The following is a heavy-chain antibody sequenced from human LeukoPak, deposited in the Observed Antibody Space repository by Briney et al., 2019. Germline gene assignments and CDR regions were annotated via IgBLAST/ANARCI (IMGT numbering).Heavy chain of an antibody. J-gene: IGHJ4*02. CDR1: GYTFTSYG. D-gene: IGHD4-23*01. CDR2: ISAYNGNT. Sequence: ASVKVSCKASGYTFTSYGISWVRQAPGQGLEWMGWISAYNGNTNYAQKLQGRVTMTTDTSTSTVYMELSSLRSEDTAVYYCARSHYGGNSFDYWGQGTLVTVSS. V-gene: IGHV1-18*01. CDR3: ARSHYGGNSFDY.